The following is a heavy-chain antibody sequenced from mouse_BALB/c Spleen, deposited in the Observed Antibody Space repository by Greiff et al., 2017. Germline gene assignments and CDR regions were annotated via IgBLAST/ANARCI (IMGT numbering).Heavy chain of an antibody. J-gene: IGHJ2*01. Sequence: EVHLVESGPDLVKPSQSLSLTCTVTGYSITSGYSWHWIRQLPGNKLEWMGYIHYSGSTNYNPSLKSRISITRDTSKNQFFLQLNSVTTEDTATYYCARGDYWGQGTTLTVSS. V-gene: IGHV3-1*02. CDR1: GYSITSGYS. CDR3: ARGDY. CDR2: IHYSGST.